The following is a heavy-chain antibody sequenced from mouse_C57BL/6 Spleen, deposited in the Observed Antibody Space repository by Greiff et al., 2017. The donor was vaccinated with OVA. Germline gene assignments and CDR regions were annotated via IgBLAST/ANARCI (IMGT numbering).Heavy chain of an antibody. CDR3: ARCFYGSSYGYFDY. V-gene: IGHV1-39*01. CDR1: GYSFTDYN. J-gene: IGHJ2*01. Sequence: VQLKESGPELVKPGASVKISCKASGYSFTDYNMNWVKQSNGKSLEWIGVINPNYGTTSYNQKFKGKATLTVDQSSSTAYMQLNSLTSEDSAVYYCARCFYGSSYGYFDYWGQGTTLTVSS. CDR2: INPNYGTT. D-gene: IGHD1-1*01.